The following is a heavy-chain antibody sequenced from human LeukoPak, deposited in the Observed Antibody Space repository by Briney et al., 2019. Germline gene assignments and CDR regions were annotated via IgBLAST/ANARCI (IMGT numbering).Heavy chain of an antibody. CDR3: ARMPLNFNWFDP. Sequence: SETLSLTCTVSGVSISSYYWSWIRQPPGKGLEWIGYIYYSGSTNYNPSLKSRVTISVDTSKNQFSLKLSSVTAADTAVYYCARMPLNFNWFDPWGQGTLVTVSS. D-gene: IGHD1-7*01. CDR2: IYYSGST. V-gene: IGHV4-59*01. CDR1: GVSISSYY. J-gene: IGHJ5*02.